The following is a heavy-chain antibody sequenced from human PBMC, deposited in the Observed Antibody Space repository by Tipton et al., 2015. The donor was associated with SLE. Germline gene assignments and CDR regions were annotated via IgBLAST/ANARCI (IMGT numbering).Heavy chain of an antibody. CDR2: IYHSGST. CDR3: ARAKYLGDSSGYYYY. D-gene: IGHD3-22*01. Sequence: GSLRLSCAVSGGSISSSNWWSWVRQPPGKGLEWIGEIYHSGSTNYNPSLKSRVTISVAKSKNQFSLKLSSVTAADTAVYYCARAKYLGDSSGYYYYWGQGTLVTVSS. V-gene: IGHV4-4*02. CDR1: GGSISSSNW. J-gene: IGHJ4*02.